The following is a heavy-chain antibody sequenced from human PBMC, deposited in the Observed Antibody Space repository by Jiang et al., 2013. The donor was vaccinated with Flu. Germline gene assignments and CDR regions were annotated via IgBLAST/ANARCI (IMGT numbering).Heavy chain of an antibody. D-gene: IGHD4-17*01. CDR3: ARGPYGDYPIYYYYGMDV. CDR2: IIPIFGTA. V-gene: IGHV1-69*01. CDR1: GGTFSSYA. Sequence: SGAEVKKPGSSVKASCKASGGTFSSYAISWVRQAPGQGLEWMGGIIPIFGTANYAQKFQGRVTITADESTSTAYMELSSLRSEDTAVYYCARGPYGDYPIYYYYGMDVWGQGTTVTVSS. J-gene: IGHJ6*02.